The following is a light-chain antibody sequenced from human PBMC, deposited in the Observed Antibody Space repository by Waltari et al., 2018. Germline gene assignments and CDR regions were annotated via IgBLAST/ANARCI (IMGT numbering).Light chain of an antibody. V-gene: IGKV2-40*01. J-gene: IGKJ2*03. Sequence: DIVMTQTPLSLPITPGEPASISCRSSQSLLHSNGNTYLHWYLQKPGQSPQLLIYGGSNRASGVPDRFSGSGSGTDFTLKISKVEAEDVGVYYCVQAIAFPYSFGQGTKVENK. CDR3: VQAIAFPYS. CDR1: QSLLHSNGNTY. CDR2: GGS.